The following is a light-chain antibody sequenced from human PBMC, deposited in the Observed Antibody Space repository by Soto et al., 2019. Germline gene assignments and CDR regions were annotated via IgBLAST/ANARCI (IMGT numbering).Light chain of an antibody. CDR3: LQDYNYPWT. V-gene: IGKV1-6*01. J-gene: IGKJ1*01. Sequence: IQMTQSPSSLSASVGDRVTITCRASQSVSSYLNWYQQKPGKAPKLLIYAASSLQSGVPSRFSGSGSGTDFTLTISSLQPEDFATYYCLQDYNYPWTFGQGTKVDIK. CDR2: AAS. CDR1: QSVSSY.